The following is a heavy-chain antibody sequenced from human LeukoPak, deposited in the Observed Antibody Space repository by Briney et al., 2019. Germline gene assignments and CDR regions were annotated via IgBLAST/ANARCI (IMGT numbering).Heavy chain of an antibody. CDR3: ARWIQLWGYYYYGMDV. J-gene: IGHJ6*02. D-gene: IGHD5-18*01. Sequence: GGSLRLSCAASGFTFSSYEMNWVRQAPGKGLEWVSYISSSGSTKYYADSVKGRFTISRDNAKNSLYLQMNSLRAEDTAVYYCARWIQLWGYYYYGMDVWGQGTTVTVSS. V-gene: IGHV3-48*03. CDR1: GFTFSSYE. CDR2: ISSSGSTK.